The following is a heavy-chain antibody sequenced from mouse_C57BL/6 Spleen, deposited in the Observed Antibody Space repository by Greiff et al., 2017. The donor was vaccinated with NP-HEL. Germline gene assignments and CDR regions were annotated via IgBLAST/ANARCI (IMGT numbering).Heavy chain of an antibody. D-gene: IGHD1-1*01. V-gene: IGHV1-82*01. CDR3: ARLPHYYGRSHFDY. CDR1: GYAFSSSW. Sequence: QVQLKESGPELVKPGASVKISCKASGYAFSSSWMNWVKQRPGKGLEWIGRIYPGDGDTNYNGKFKGKATLTADKSSSTAYMQLSSLTSEDSAVYFYARLPHYYGRSHFDYWGQGTTLTVSS. CDR2: IYPGDGDT. J-gene: IGHJ2*01.